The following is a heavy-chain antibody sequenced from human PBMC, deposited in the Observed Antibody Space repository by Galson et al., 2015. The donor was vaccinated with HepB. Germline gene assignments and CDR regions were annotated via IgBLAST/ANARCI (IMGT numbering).Heavy chain of an antibody. CDR1: GYTFTSYY. CDR2: INPSGGST. V-gene: IGHV1-46*01. CDR3: ARSQVHCSSTSCYVFGMGV. J-gene: IGHJ6*02. Sequence: SVKVSCKASGYTFTSYYMHWVRQAPGQGLEWMGIINPSGGSTSYAQKFQGRVTMTRDTSTSTVYMELSSLRSEDTAVYYCARSQVHCSSTSCYVFGMGVWGQGTTVTVSS. D-gene: IGHD2-2*01.